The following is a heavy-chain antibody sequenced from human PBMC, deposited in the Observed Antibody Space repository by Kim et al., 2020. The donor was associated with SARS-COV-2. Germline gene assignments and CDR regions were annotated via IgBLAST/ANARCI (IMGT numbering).Heavy chain of an antibody. V-gene: IGHV3-9*01. CDR3: AKDIGYYDSSGYSY. J-gene: IGHJ4*02. Sequence: YADSVKSRFTISRDNAKNSLYLQMNSLRAEDTALYYCAKDIGYYDSSGYSYWGQGTLVPVSS. D-gene: IGHD3-22*01.